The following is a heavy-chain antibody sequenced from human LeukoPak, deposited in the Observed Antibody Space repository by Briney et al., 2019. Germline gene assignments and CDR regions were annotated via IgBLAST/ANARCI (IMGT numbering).Heavy chain of an antibody. V-gene: IGHV1-69*01. CDR2: IIPIFGTA. CDR3: ARGIAARPGWFDP. D-gene: IGHD6-6*01. Sequence: SVKVSCKASGGTFSSYAISWVRQAPGQGPEWMGGIIPIFGTANYAQKFQGRVTITADESTSTAYMELSSLRSEDTAVYYCARGIAARPGWFDPWGQGTLVTVSS. CDR1: GGTFSSYA. J-gene: IGHJ5*02.